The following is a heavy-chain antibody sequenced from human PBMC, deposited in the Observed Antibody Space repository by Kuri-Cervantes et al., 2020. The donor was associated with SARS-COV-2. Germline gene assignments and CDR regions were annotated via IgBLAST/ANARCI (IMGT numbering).Heavy chain of an antibody. CDR1: GGSFSGYY. D-gene: IGHD4-17*01. CDR2: INHSGST. J-gene: IGHJ5*02. CDR3: ARKRTTVTTFWFDP. V-gene: IGHV4-34*01. Sequence: GSLRLSCAVYGGSFSGYYWSWIRQPPGKGLEWIGEINHSGSTNYNPSPKSRVTISVDTSKNQFSLKLSSVAAADTTVYYCARKRTTVTTFWFDPWGQGTLVTVSS.